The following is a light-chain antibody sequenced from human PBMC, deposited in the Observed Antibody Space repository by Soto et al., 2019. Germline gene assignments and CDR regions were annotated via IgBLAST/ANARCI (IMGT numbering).Light chain of an antibody. V-gene: IGKV3-15*01. J-gene: IGKJ5*01. CDR1: QSVSSN. CDR2: GAS. CDR3: QQYNSWPPIT. Sequence: EIVMMQSQATLSVSPRERATVCCRASQSVSSNLAWYQQKPGQAPRLLIYGASTRATGIPARFSGSGSGTEFTLTISSLQSEDFAVYYCQQYNSWPPITFGQGTRLEIK.